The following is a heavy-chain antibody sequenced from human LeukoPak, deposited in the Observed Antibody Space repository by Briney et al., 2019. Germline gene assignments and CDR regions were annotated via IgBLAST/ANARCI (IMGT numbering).Heavy chain of an antibody. CDR2: TYYRSKWYN. CDR3: ASTYGGHFQH. Sequence: SQTLSVTCALSGDSVSTNSAAWNWIRQSPSRGLEWLGRTYYRSKWYNEYAISVKSRITINPDTSKNQFSLQLNSVTPEDTAAYYCASTYGGHFQHCGQGTLVTVSS. V-gene: IGHV6-1*01. CDR1: GDSVSTNSAA. D-gene: IGHD4-23*01. J-gene: IGHJ1*01.